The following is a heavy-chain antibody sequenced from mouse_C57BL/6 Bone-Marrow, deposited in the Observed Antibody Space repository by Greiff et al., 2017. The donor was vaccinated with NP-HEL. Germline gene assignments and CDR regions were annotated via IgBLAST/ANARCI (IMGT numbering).Heavy chain of an antibody. D-gene: IGHD1-1*01. Sequence: QVQLQQSGAELARPGASVKLSCKASGYTFTSYGISWVKQRTGQGLEWIGEIYPRSGNTYYNEKFKGKATLTADKTSITAYMELRSLTSEDSAVYFCARCYYGSSPAWFAYWGQGTLVTVSA. V-gene: IGHV1-81*01. CDR3: ARCYYGSSPAWFAY. CDR2: IYPRSGNT. CDR1: GYTFTSYG. J-gene: IGHJ3*01.